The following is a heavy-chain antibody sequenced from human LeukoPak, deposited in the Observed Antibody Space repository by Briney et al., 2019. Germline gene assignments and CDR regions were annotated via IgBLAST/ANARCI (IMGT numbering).Heavy chain of an antibody. CDR1: KFTFSSYA. D-gene: IGHD3-10*01. J-gene: IGHJ4*02. Sequence: GGSLRLSCAASKFTFSSYAMNWVRQASGKGLEWVSAILGSGGTTYYADSVKGRFTISRDNSMNTLYLQMDSLRVEDTAVYYCAKGDGWGSSYYFDCWGQGTLVTVSS. V-gene: IGHV3-23*01. CDR3: AKGDGWGSSYYFDC. CDR2: ILGSGGTT.